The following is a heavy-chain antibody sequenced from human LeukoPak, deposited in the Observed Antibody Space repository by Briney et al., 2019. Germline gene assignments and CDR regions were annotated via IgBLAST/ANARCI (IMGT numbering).Heavy chain of an antibody. D-gene: IGHD3-9*01. CDR2: ISSSSSYI. CDR3: ARAPPLVRYLDWLSTRYYYGMDV. V-gene: IGHV3-21*01. CDR1: GFTFSSYS. J-gene: IGHJ6*02. Sequence: PXGSLRLSCAASGFTFSSYSMNWVRQAPGKGLEWVSSISSSSSYIYYADSVNGRFTISRDNAKNSLYLQMNSLRAEDTAVYYCARAPPLVRYLDWLSTRYYYGMDVWGQGTTVTVSS.